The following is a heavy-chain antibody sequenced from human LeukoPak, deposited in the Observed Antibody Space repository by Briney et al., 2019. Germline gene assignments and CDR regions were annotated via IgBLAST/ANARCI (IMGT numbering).Heavy chain of an antibody. V-gene: IGHV4-59*01. Sequence: SETLSLRCTVSGGSLIGSYWTCIRQSPGKTLQWIGYVYNTVDVNYNPSLQSRATISVDMSSNHFSLRLNSVTAADAAIYYCARSRNYDSTGYNPSYYFDDWGQGALVTVSS. D-gene: IGHD3-16*01. CDR2: VYNTVDV. CDR1: GGSLIGSY. J-gene: IGHJ4*02. CDR3: ARSRNYDSTGYNPSYYFDD.